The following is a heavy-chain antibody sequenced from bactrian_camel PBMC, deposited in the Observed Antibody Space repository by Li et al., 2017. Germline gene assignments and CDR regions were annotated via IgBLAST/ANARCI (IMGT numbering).Heavy chain of an antibody. V-gene: IGHV3S53*01. CDR2: VDSEGKT. CDR1: GYTYITLT. D-gene: IGHD7*01. Sequence: HVQLVESGGGSVQAGGSLRLSCEVSGYTYITLTMGWFRQAAGKEREGVAAVDSEGKTRYAESEKGRFTISKANAETTLYLHMSSLQPEDTALYYCAARLAESVAGTWYLDPLVFEDWGRGTQVTVS. J-gene: IGHJ4*01. CDR3: AARLAESVAGTWYLDPLVFED.